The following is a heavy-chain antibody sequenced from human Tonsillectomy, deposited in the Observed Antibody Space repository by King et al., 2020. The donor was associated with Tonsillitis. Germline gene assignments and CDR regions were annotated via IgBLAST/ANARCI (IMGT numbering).Heavy chain of an antibody. J-gene: IGHJ4*02. CDR3: ARVSPRYCSSTSCWQIAY. D-gene: IGHD2-2*01. Sequence: VQLVQSGGGLVKPGGSLRLSCAASGFTFSSYSMNWVRQAPGKGLEWVSSISSSSSYIYYADSVKGRFTISRDNAKNSLYLQMNSLRAEDTAVYYCARVSPRYCSSTSCWQIAYWGQGTLVTVSS. CDR2: ISSSSSYI. V-gene: IGHV3-21*01. CDR1: GFTFSSYS.